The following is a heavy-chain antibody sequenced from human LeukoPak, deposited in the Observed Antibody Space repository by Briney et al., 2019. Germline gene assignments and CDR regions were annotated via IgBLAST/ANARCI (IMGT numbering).Heavy chain of an antibody. CDR3: ARVDSSGPDY. CDR2: ISYDGSNK. D-gene: IGHD3-22*01. J-gene: IGHJ4*02. Sequence: GGSLRLSCAASGFTFSSYAMHWVRQAPGKGLEWVAVISYDGSNKYYADSVKGRFTISRDNSKNTLYLQMNSLRAEDTAVYYCARVDSSGPDYWGQGTLVTVSS. V-gene: IGHV3-30-3*01. CDR1: GFTFSSYA.